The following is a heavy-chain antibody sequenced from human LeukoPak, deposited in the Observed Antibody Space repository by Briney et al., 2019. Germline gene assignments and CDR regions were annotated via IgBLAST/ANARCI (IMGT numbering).Heavy chain of an antibody. Sequence: GGSLRLSCAASPFTSSGHWMSWVREAPGKGLEWVAHIKEDGSEKYYLDSVKGRFTISRDNAKNSLHLQINSLRVEDTAVYYCARNSFAELMLLGSAYGMDVWGQGTTVTVSS. CDR3: ARNSFAELMLLGSAYGMDV. CDR2: IKEDGSEK. J-gene: IGHJ6*02. CDR1: PFTSSGHW. D-gene: IGHD1-7*01. V-gene: IGHV3-7*01.